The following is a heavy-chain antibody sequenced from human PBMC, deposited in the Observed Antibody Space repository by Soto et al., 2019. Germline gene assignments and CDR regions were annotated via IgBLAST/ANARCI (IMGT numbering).Heavy chain of an antibody. CDR1: GGTFSSYA. CDR2: IIPIFGTA. Sequence: QVQLVQSGAEVKKPGSSVKVSCKASGGTFSSYAISWVRQAPGQGLEWMGGIIPIFGTANYAQKFQGRVTITADESTSTAYMEMSSLRYEDTAVYYCARSEGSGSYQYYFDYWGQGTLVTVSS. J-gene: IGHJ4*02. V-gene: IGHV1-69*01. D-gene: IGHD3-10*01. CDR3: ARSEGSGSYQYYFDY.